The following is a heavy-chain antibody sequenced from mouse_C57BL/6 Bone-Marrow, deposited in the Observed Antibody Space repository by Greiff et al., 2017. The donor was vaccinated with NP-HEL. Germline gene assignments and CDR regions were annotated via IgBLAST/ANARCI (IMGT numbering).Heavy chain of an antibody. Sequence: QVQLKESGAALVKPGASVKISCKASGYAFSSYWMNWVKERPGKGLEWIGQIYPGDGDTKYNGKFKGKATLTADKSSSTAYMRVSSLTSEDSAVYFWARGDYGSSRFGYAMDYWGQGTSVTVSS. CDR2: IYPGDGDT. J-gene: IGHJ4*01. CDR3: ARGDYGSSRFGYAMDY. V-gene: IGHV1-80*01. CDR1: GYAFSSYW. D-gene: IGHD1-1*01.